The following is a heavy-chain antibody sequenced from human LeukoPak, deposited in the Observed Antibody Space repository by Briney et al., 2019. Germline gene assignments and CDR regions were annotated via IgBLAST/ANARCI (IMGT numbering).Heavy chain of an antibody. D-gene: IGHD2-15*01. CDR3: ATSGGYCSGGSCYNY. V-gene: IGHV1-24*01. CDR1: GYTLTELS. CDR2: FDPEDGET. Sequence: ASVKVSCKVSGYTLTELSMHWVRQAPGKGLEWMGGFDPEDGETIYAQKFQGRVTMTEDTSTDTAYMELSSLRSEDTAVYYCATSGGYCSGGSCYNYWGQGTLVTVSS. J-gene: IGHJ4*02.